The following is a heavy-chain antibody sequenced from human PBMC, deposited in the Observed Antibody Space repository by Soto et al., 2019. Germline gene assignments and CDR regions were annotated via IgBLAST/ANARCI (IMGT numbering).Heavy chain of an antibody. J-gene: IGHJ6*02. CDR1: GGSVSSGSYY. D-gene: IGHD3-3*01. CDR2: IYYSGST. Sequence: QVQLQESGPGLVKPSETLSLTCTVSGGSVSSGSYYWSWIRQPPGKGLEWIGYIYYSGSTNYNPSLNRRASISVDTSKNQSSLRLSSVTAADPAVYYCARLEAYYYYYGMDVWGQGTTVTVSS. CDR3: ARLEAYYYYYGMDV. V-gene: IGHV4-61*01.